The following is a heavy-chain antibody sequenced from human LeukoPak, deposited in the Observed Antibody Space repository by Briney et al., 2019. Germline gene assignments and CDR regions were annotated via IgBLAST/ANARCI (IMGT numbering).Heavy chain of an antibody. D-gene: IGHD2-21*01. CDR3: ASISRRNRFDP. Sequence: SETLSLTCAVYGGSFSGYYWSWIRQPPGKGLEWIGEINHGGSTNYNPSLKSRVTISVDTSKNQFSLKLSSVTAADTAVYYCASISRRNRFDPWGQGTLVTVSS. J-gene: IGHJ5*02. CDR1: GGSFSGYY. V-gene: IGHV4-34*01. CDR2: INHGGST.